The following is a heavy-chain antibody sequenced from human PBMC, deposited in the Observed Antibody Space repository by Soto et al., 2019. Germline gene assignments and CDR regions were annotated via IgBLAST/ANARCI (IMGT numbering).Heavy chain of an antibody. CDR2: ISGSGGST. CDR3: AKDSLAGTYYDFWSDYYFDY. V-gene: IGHV3-23*01. D-gene: IGHD3-3*01. J-gene: IGHJ4*02. Sequence: GGSLRLSCAASGFTFSSYAMSWVRQAPGKGLEWVSAISGSGGSTYYADSVKGRFTISRDNSKNTLYLQMNSLRAEDTAVYYCAKDSLAGTYYDFWSDYYFDYWGQGTLVTVSS. CDR1: GFTFSSYA.